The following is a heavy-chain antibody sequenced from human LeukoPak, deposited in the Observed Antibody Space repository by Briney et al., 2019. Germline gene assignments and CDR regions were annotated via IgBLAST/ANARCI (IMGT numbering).Heavy chain of an antibody. CDR1: GFTFSSYS. CDR3: ARDAGYSSGWYDY. D-gene: IGHD6-19*01. J-gene: IGHJ4*02. Sequence: PGGSLRLSCAASGFTFSSYSMNGVRQAPGKGLEWVSSISSSSSYIYYADSVKGRFTISRDNAKNSLYLQMNSLRAEDTAVYYCARDAGYSSGWYDYWGQGTLVTVSS. V-gene: IGHV3-21*01. CDR2: ISSSSSYI.